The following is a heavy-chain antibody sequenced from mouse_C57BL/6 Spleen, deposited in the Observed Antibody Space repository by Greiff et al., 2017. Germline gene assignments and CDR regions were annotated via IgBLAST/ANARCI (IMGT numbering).Heavy chain of an antibody. CDR1: GFNINDYY. J-gene: IGHJ1*03. CDR2: IDPEDGET. CDR3: ARGDNNYWYNDV. V-gene: IGHV14-2*01. D-gene: IGHD1-1*01. Sequence: VQLKQSGAELVKPGASVKLSCTASGFNINDYYMHWVKQRTEKGLEWIGRIDPEDGETKSAPKFQGKATITADTSSNTAYLQISSLTSEDTAVYYCARGDNNYWYNDVWGTGTTVTVSS.